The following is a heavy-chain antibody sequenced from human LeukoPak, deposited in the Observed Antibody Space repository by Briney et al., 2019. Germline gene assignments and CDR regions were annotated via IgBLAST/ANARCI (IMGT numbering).Heavy chain of an antibody. CDR1: GFTFSAYG. V-gene: IGHV3-48*01. CDR2: ISSSSITI. J-gene: IGHJ4*02. CDR3: AREAIFTSITPSDY. Sequence: PGGSLRLSCAASGFTFSAYGMHWVRQAPGKGLEWVSYISSSSITIYYADSVMGRFTVSRDNAKNSLYLQMNSLRAEDTAVYYCAREAIFTSITPSDYWGQGTLVTVSS. D-gene: IGHD4-23*01.